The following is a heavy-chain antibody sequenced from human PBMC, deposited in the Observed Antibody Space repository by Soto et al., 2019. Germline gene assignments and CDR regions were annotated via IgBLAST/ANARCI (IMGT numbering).Heavy chain of an antibody. D-gene: IGHD3-16*01. Sequence: GGSLRLSCAATGFTFSTHAMSWVRQAPGKGLEWVSSISSGGTTTFYAASVEGRFTISRDKSKNTLYLQMNSLRADDTAVYYCAKEGGSIGGWFGRKFDSWGQGTQVTVSS. CDR2: ISSGGTTT. V-gene: IGHV3-23*01. J-gene: IGHJ4*02. CDR3: AKEGGSIGGWFGRKFDS. CDR1: GFTFSTHA.